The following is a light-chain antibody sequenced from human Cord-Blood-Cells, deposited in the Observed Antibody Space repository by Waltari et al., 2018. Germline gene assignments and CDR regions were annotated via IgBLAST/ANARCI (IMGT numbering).Light chain of an antibody. Sequence: DIQMIQFPSSLSASVGDRVTITCRSSQGIINYLAWYQQKPGKDPKLLIFAASSLQSGGPSRFSGSGSGTDFTLTNSSLQPEDVATYYCQKYNSAPWTFGQGTKVEIK. V-gene: IGKV1-27*01. CDR2: AAS. J-gene: IGKJ1*01. CDR3: QKYNSAPWT. CDR1: QGIINY.